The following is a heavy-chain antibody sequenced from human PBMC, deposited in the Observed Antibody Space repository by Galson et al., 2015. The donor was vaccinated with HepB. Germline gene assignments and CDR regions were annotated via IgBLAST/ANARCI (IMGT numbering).Heavy chain of an antibody. Sequence: CAISGDSVSSYSAAWHWIRQSPSRGLEWLGRTYYRSTWYNDYAVSVKSRMTINSDTSKNQFSLQVNSVTPEDAAIYYCTSGHRGDECVGIWGPGTMVIVSS. CDR3: TSGHRGDECVGI. CDR2: TYYRSTWYN. D-gene: IGHD3-16*01. V-gene: IGHV6-1*01. CDR1: GDSVSSYSAA. J-gene: IGHJ3*02.